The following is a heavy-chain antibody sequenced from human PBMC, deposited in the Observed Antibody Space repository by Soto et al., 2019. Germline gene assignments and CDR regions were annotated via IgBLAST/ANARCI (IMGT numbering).Heavy chain of an antibody. CDR2: IIPIFGTA. CDR1: GGTFSSYA. V-gene: IGHV1-69*13. D-gene: IGHD2-15*01. CDR3: ARGSVVAAMARFDH. Sequence: ASVKVSCKASGGTFSSYAISWVRQAPGQGLEWMGGIIPIFGTANYAQKFQGRVTITADESTSTAYMELSSLRSEDTAVYYCARGSVVAAMARFDHWGQGTLVTVSS. J-gene: IGHJ4*02.